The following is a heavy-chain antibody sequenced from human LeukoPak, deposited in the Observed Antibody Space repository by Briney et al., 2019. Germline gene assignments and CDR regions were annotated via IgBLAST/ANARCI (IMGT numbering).Heavy chain of an antibody. CDR1: GYTFTDYY. J-gene: IGHJ6*02. D-gene: IGHD3-3*01. Sequence: ASVKISCKASGYTFTDYYIHWVRQAPGQGLEGMGRINPNSGGTKYAQKFQGRITLTRDTSISTAYMEVSRLNSDDTAVYYCARVALHDFWSGYLDRGAYYYDMDVWGQGTTVTVPS. CDR2: INPNSGGT. CDR3: ARVALHDFWSGYLDRGAYYYDMDV. V-gene: IGHV1-2*06.